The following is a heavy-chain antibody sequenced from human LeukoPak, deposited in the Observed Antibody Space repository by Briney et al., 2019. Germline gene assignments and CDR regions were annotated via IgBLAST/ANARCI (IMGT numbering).Heavy chain of an antibody. D-gene: IGHD2-2*01. CDR2: VYYSGST. V-gene: IGHV4-39*01. CDR3: ARRSVVVVPAAIDYYYYGMDV. CDR1: GGSISSSSYS. Sequence: PSETLSLTCTVSGGSISSSSYSWGWIRQPPGKGLEWIGSVYYSGSTYYNPSLKSRVTISVDTSKNQFSLKLSSVTAADTAVYYCARRSVVVVPAAIDYYYYGMDVWGQGTTVTVSS. J-gene: IGHJ6*02.